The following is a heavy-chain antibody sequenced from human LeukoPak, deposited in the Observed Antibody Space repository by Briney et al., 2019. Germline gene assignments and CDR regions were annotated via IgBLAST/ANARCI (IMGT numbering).Heavy chain of an antibody. CDR2: ISSSSSYI. CDR1: GFTFSSYS. Sequence: GGSLRLSCAASGFTFSSYSMNWVRQAPGKGLEWVSSISSSSSYIYYADSVKGRFTISRGNAKNSLYLQMNSLRAEDTAVYYCARTIWFGELDFYYYYMDVWGKGTTVTVSS. D-gene: IGHD3-10*01. J-gene: IGHJ6*03. CDR3: ARTIWFGELDFYYYYMDV. V-gene: IGHV3-21*01.